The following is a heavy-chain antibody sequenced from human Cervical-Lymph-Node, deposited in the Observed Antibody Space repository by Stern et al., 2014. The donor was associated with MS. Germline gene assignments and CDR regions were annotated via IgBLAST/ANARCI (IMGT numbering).Heavy chain of an antibody. CDR2: INSGSNSI. D-gene: IGHD4/OR15-4a*01. CDR1: GFTILGYS. Sequence: EVQLVESGGGLVKPGGSLRLSCVASGFTILGYSLNWVRQAPGKGLEWVSSINSGSNSIYYADSVKGRFTISRDNDRNSLYLQMNSLRADDTAVYYCARVRYRYGAYDFWGQGTPVTVSS. V-gene: IGHV3-21*01. CDR3: ARVRYRYGAYDF. J-gene: IGHJ4*02.